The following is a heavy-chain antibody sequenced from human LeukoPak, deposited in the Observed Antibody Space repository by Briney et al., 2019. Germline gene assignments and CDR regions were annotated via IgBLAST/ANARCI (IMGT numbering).Heavy chain of an antibody. J-gene: IGHJ5*01. V-gene: IGHV3-21*01. CDR2: ITGGDVFI. Sequence: GGSLRLSCAASGFTFSSYTFDWVRQAPGKGLEWVSSITGGDVFIYQADSVKGRFTVSRDSAKNTLYLQMNRLRAEDTAVYYCAREGDLMGSTMDSWGQGTLVIVSS. CDR3: AREGDLMGSTMDS. CDR1: GFTFSSYT. D-gene: IGHD3-16*01.